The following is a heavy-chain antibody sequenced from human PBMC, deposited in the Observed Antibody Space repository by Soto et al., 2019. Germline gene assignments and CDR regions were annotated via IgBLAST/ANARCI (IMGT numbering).Heavy chain of an antibody. CDR2: IIPIFGTA. Sequence: SVKVSCKASGGTFSSYAISWVRQAPGQGLEWMGGIIPIFGTANYAQKFQGRVTITADESTSTAYMELSSLRSEDTAVYYCARDSSGWHGNYYYGMDVWGQGTTVTVSS. V-gene: IGHV1-69*13. D-gene: IGHD6-19*01. CDR3: ARDSSGWHGNYYYGMDV. CDR1: GGTFSSYA. J-gene: IGHJ6*02.